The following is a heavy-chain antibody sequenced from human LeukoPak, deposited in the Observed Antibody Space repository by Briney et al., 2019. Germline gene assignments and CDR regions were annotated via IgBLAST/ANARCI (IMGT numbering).Heavy chain of an antibody. D-gene: IGHD3-3*01. J-gene: IGHJ4*02. V-gene: IGHV3-21*01. CDR2: ISSSSSYI. CDR3: ASHYDFWSGYLYFDY. Sequence: GGSLRLSCAASGFTFSAYWMNWVRQAPGKGLEWVSSISSSSSYIYYADSVKGRFTISRDNAKNSLYLQMNSLRAEDTAVYYCASHYDFWSGYLYFDYWGQGTLVTVSS. CDR1: GFTFSAYW.